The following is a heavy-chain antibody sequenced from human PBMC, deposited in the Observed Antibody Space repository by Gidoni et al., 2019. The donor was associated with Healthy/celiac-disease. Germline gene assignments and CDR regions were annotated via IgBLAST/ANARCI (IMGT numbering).Heavy chain of an antibody. CDR3: ARVEATDYGMDV. Sequence: EVQLVESGGGLVQPGGSLRLSCAASGFTFSDHYMDWVRQAPGKGLEWVGRTRTKANSYTTEYAASVKGRFTISRDDSKNSLYLQMNSLKTEDTAVYYCARVEATDYGMDVWGQGTTVTVSS. D-gene: IGHD5-12*01. J-gene: IGHJ6*02. CDR2: TRTKANSYTT. V-gene: IGHV3-72*01. CDR1: GFTFSDHY.